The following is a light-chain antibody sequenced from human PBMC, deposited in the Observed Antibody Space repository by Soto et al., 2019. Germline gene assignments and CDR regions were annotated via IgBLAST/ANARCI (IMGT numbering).Light chain of an antibody. CDR1: RGIRNV. CDR2: GAS. V-gene: IGKV1-6*01. J-gene: IGKJ5*01. CDR3: LQDFNYPIT. Sequence: AIQLTQSPSSLSASVGDRVTISCRASRGIRNVLAWYQHAPGKDPKLLIYGASILHSGVQSRFSGSGSGTDFTLTISSLLPEDFATYYCLQDFNYPITFGQGTRLEIK.